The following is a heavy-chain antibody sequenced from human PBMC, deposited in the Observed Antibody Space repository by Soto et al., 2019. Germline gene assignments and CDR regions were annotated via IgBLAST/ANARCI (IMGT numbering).Heavy chain of an antibody. D-gene: IGHD2-21*02. CDR1: GGSISSDDW. CDR3: ARSDCYGVCRGKWLDP. CDR2: IYHSGTT. Sequence: SETLSLTCAVSGGSISSDDWWTWVRQTPGKGLEWIGEIYHSGTTNYNPSLMSRVTIAVDKAKSQFSLRLDSVTAADTAAYYCARSDCYGVCRGKWLDPWGQGILVTVSS. V-gene: IGHV4-4*02. J-gene: IGHJ5*02.